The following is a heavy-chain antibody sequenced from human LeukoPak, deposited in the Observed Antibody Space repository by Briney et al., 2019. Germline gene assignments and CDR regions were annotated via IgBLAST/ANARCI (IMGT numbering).Heavy chain of an antibody. D-gene: IGHD3-22*01. CDR1: GGSISSGGYS. CDR3: ARAGTNDSSGYPGY. CDR2: IYYSGST. V-gene: IGHV4-30-4*07. Sequence: PSETLSLTCAVSGGSISSGGYSWSWIRQPPGTGLEWIGYIYYSGSTYYNPSLKSRVTISVDTSKNQFSLKLSSVTAADTAVYYCARAGTNDSSGYPGYWGQGTLVTVSS. J-gene: IGHJ4*02.